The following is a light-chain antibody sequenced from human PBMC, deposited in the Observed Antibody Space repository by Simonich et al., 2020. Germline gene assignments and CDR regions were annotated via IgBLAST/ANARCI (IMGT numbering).Light chain of an antibody. V-gene: IGKV4-1*01. CDR3: QQYGSSLT. CDR2: LAS. Sequence: DIVMTQSPDSLAVSLGERATINCKSSQSVLYSSNNKNYLAWYQQKPGQPPKLLIYLASTRESGVPDRFSGSGSGTDFTLTISRLEPEDFAVYYCQQYGSSLTFGGGTKVEIK. CDR1: QSVLYSSNNKNY. J-gene: IGKJ4*01.